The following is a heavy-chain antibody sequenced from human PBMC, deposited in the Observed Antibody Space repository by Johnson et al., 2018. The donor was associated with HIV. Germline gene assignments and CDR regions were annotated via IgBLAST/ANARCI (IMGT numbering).Heavy chain of an antibody. J-gene: IGHJ3*02. D-gene: IGHD1-26*01. CDR3: TTGWRYWIVGATRDAFES. CDR1: GFTFSNAW. V-gene: IGHV3-15*01. CDR2: IKSKTDGGTT. Sequence: VQLVESGGGLVKPGGSLRLSCAASGFTFSNAWMSWVRQAPGKGLEWVGRIKSKTDGGTTDYAAPVKGRFTISRDDSKNTLYLQMNSLKTEDTAVYYCTTGWRYWIVGATRDAFESWGQGTMVTVSS.